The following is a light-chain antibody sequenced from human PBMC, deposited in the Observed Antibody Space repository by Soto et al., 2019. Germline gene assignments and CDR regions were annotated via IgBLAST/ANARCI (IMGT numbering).Light chain of an antibody. Sequence: QSALTQPASVSGSPGQSITISCTGTSSDIGGYNYVSWYQQHPGKAPKLMIYEVGNRPSGVSNRFSGSKSGNTASLTISGLQAEDEADSYCSSYTSISTPYVFGTGTKLTVL. CDR2: EVG. CDR1: SSDIGGYNY. V-gene: IGLV2-14*01. J-gene: IGLJ1*01. CDR3: SSYTSISTPYV.